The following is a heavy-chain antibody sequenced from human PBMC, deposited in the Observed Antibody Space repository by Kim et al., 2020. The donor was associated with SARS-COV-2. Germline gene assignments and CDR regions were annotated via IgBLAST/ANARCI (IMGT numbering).Heavy chain of an antibody. J-gene: IGHJ4*02. Sequence: DSRKGRFTITRDNAENSLYLEMNSRSADDTAVYYCARVPVGASSWYYFDSWGQGTLVTVSS. CDR3: ARVPVGASSWYYFDS. V-gene: IGHV3-11*05. D-gene: IGHD6-13*01.